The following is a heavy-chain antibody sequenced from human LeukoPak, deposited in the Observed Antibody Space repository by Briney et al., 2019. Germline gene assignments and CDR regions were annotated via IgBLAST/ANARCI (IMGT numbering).Heavy chain of an antibody. CDR3: ARSVRGELRYFDWLLGYFDY. D-gene: IGHD3-9*01. J-gene: IGHJ4*02. CDR1: GGSISSYY. CDR2: IYYSGST. Sequence: PSETLSLTXTVSGGSISSYYWSWIRQPPGKGLEWVGYIYYSGSTNYNPSLKSRVTISVDTSKNQFSLKLSSVTAADTAVYYCARSVRGELRYFDWLLGYFDYWGQGTLVTVSS. V-gene: IGHV4-59*01.